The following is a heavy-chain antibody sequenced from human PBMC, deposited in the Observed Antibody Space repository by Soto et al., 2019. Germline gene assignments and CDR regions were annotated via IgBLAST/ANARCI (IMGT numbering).Heavy chain of an antibody. CDR2: IYYSGST. Sequence: PSETLSLTCTVSGGSISSYYWSWIRQPPGKGLEWIGYIYYSGSTNYNPSLKSRVTISVDTSKNQFSLKLSSVTAADTAVYYCAREVVVAATAFDIWGQGTMVTVSS. D-gene: IGHD2-15*01. J-gene: IGHJ3*02. V-gene: IGHV4-59*01. CDR1: GGSISSYY. CDR3: AREVVVAATAFDI.